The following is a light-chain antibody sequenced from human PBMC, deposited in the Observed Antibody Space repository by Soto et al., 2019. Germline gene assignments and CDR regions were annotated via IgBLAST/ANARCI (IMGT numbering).Light chain of an antibody. Sequence: EIVMTQSPATLSVSPGERVTLSCRASEGVGLKLAWYQLKPGLPPRRLFSDASTRATGLPARFSGSGAGTEFTLSISSLQSEDFATYYCQHYSDSPTFGQGTKVEIK. CDR1: EGVGLK. J-gene: IGKJ1*01. CDR2: DAS. CDR3: QHYSDSPT. V-gene: IGKV3-15*01.